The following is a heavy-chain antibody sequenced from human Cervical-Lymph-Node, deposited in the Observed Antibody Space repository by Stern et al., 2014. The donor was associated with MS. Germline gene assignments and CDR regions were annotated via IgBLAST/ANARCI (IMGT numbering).Heavy chain of an antibody. CDR3: ARVLTTTMVAVLGN. D-gene: IGHD5-18*01. CDR1: GYTFTGYA. V-gene: IGHV1-2*06. J-gene: IGHJ4*02. Sequence: VQLVESGAEVKKSGASVKVSCTASGYTFTGYAMHWLRQAPGQGLEWMGRIIPNSGDTDYAQKFQGRVTMTRDTSTSTAYMELSSLRSDDTAVYYCARVLTTTMVAVLGNWGQGTLVTVSS. CDR2: IIPNSGDT.